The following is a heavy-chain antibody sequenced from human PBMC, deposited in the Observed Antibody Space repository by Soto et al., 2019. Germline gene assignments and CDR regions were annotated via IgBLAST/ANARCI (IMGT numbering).Heavy chain of an antibody. CDR2: ISHDGTNE. CDR3: ARDILGSGWYYFDS. D-gene: IGHD6-19*01. V-gene: IGHV3-30-3*01. J-gene: IGHJ4*02. CDR1: GFTFSSYA. Sequence: GGSLRLSCAASGFTFSSYAMHWVRQAPGKGLEWVAVISHDGTNEYYPDSVKGRFTISRDNSKNTLYLQMNSLRAEDTAVYYCARDILGSGWYYFDSWGQGTLVTVSS.